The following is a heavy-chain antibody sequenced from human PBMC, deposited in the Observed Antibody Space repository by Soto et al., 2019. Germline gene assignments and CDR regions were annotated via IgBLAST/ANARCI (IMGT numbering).Heavy chain of an antibody. D-gene: IGHD2-15*01. CDR1: GGSINGGSYY. V-gene: IGHV4-31*03. J-gene: IGHJ3*02. CDR3: ARVDKSVVDAFDI. Sequence: QVQLQEAGPGLVKPSQTLSLTCTVSGGSINGGSYYWGWIRQHPGKGLEWIGYMFYSGSTYYNPSLKSRVSISLDTSKNQVSLKLTSVTAADTAVYYCARVDKSVVDAFDIWGQGTMVTVSS. CDR2: MFYSGST.